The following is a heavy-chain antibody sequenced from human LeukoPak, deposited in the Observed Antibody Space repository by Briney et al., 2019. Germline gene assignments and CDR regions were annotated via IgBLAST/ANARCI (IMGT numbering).Heavy chain of an antibody. CDR3: AKDVGEVMFDY. D-gene: IGHD1-26*01. J-gene: IGHJ4*02. Sequence: GGSLRLSCAASGFTFDNYAMAWVRQAPGKGLEWVSTICGSCANTHYADSVKGRFTISRDNSKNTLYLQMSNLRAEDTAVYYCAKDVGEVMFDYWGQGTLVTVSS. CDR1: GFTFDNYA. CDR2: ICGSCANT. V-gene: IGHV3-23*01.